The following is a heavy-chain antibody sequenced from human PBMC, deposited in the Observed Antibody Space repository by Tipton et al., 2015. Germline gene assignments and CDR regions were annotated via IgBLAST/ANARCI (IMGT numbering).Heavy chain of an antibody. CDR3: ARSAGGRSYTILTGHYKDPGFDY. CDR1: GFTFSDYY. Sequence: SLRLSCAASGFTFSDYYMSWIRQAPGKGLEWVSYISSSGITIYYADSVTGRFTISRDNAKNSLYLQVNTLSAEDTALYFCARSAGGRSYTILTGHYKDPGFDYWGQGTLVTVSS. V-gene: IGHV3-11*01. CDR2: ISSSGITI. D-gene: IGHD3-9*01. J-gene: IGHJ4*02.